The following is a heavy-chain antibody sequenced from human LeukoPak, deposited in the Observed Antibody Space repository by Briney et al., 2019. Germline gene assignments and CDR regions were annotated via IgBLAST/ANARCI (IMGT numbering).Heavy chain of an antibody. CDR3: ARTRSIAAAVYSWFDP. CDR2: FYPGDSET. CDR1: GYDFASYW. J-gene: IGHJ5*02. V-gene: IGHV5-51*01. D-gene: IGHD6-13*01. Sequence: GESLKISCKGSGYDFASYWIAWVRQMPGKGLEWMGSFYPGDSETRYSPSFQGQVTISADKSISSAYLQWTTLKASDSAMYYCARTRSIAAAVYSWFDPWGQGTLVTVSS.